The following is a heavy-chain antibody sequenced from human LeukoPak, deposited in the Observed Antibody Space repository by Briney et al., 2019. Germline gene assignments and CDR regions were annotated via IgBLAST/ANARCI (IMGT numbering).Heavy chain of an antibody. CDR3: ARDVATSNWFDP. Sequence: PGGSLRLSCAASGITFSSYGMSWVRQAPGKGLEWVSSISSTGGTTYYADSVKGRFTISRDNAKNSLYLQMNSLRAEDTAVYYCARDVATSNWFDPWGQGTLVTVSS. D-gene: IGHD5-24*01. CDR1: GITFSSYG. CDR2: ISSTGGTT. V-gene: IGHV3-23*01. J-gene: IGHJ5*02.